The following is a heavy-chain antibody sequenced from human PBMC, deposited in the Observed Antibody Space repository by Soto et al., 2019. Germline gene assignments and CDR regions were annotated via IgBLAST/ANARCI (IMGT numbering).Heavy chain of an antibody. CDR1: GGSISSYY. CDR2: IYYSGST. V-gene: IGHV4-59*04. D-gene: IGHD3-9*01. J-gene: IGHJ5*02. CDR3: TRGPGILNP. Sequence: PSETLSLTCTVSGGSISSYYLSWIRQPPGKGLEWIGSIYYSGSTYYNPSLKSRLTIKADTSKNQFSLQLDSVTPEDTAVYYCTRGPGILNPWGQGIQVTVSS.